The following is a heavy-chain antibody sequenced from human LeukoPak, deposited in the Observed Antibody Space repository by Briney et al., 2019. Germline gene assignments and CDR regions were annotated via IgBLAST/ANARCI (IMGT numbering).Heavy chain of an antibody. CDR1: GGSINSYY. CDR3: ARERYYGSGSYYLALDR. V-gene: IGHV4-4*07. J-gene: IGHJ5*02. D-gene: IGHD3-10*01. CDR2: IYTSGST. Sequence: SETLSLTCTVSGGSINSYYWSWIRQPAGKGLEWIGRIYTSGSTNYNPSLKSRVTMSVDTSKNQFSLKLSSVTAADTAVYYCARERYYGSGSYYLALDRWGQGTLVTVSS.